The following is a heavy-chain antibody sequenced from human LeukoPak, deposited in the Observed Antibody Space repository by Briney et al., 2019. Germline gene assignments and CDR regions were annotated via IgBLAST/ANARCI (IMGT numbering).Heavy chain of an antibody. Sequence: GGSLRLSCAASGFGFGSYNMNWVRQAPGKGLEWISFISSSGSPRYYADSLKGRFTISRDNAKNSLYLQMNSLRAEDTAVYYCAREPSGGNCSSSSYSRYFQHWGQGTLVTVSS. CDR3: AREPSGGNCSSSSYSRYFQH. D-gene: IGHD2-2*01. CDR1: GFGFGSYN. J-gene: IGHJ1*01. V-gene: IGHV3-21*05. CDR2: ISSSGSPR.